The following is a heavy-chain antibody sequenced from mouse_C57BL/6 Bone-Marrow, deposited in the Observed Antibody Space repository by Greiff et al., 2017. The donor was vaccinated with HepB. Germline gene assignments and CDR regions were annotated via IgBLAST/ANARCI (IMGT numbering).Heavy chain of an antibody. CDR2: IRNKANNHAT. CDR1: GFTFSDAW. CDR3: TRPGPGWYFDV. V-gene: IGHV6-6*01. Sequence: VQLKESGGGLVQPGGSMKLSCAASGFTFSDAWMDWVRQSPEKGLEWVAEIRNKANNHATYYAESVKGRFTISRDDSKSSVYLQMNRLRAEDTGIYYCTRPGPGWYFDVWGTGTTVTVSS. J-gene: IGHJ1*03. D-gene: IGHD3-3*01.